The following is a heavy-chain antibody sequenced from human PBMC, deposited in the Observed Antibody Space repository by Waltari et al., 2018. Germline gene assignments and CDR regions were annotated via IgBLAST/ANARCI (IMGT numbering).Heavy chain of an antibody. CDR3: ARHIKGAVVVPATTLYYYYYYYMDV. V-gene: IGHV4-39*01. CDR1: GGSISSSSYS. J-gene: IGHJ6*03. Sequence: QLQLQESGPGLVKPSETLSLTCTVSGGSISSSSYSWGWIRQPPGQVMEWVGSIYYSGSTYYNPSLKSRVTISVDTSKNQFSLKLSSVTAADTAVYYCARHIKGAVVVPATTLYYYYYYYMDVWGKGTTVTVSS. CDR2: IYYSGST. D-gene: IGHD2-2*01.